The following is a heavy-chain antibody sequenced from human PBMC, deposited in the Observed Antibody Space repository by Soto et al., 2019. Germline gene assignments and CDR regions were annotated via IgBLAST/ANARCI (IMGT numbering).Heavy chain of an antibody. Sequence: GGSLRLSCTASGFTFSSYAMSWVRQAPGKGLEWVSAISGSGGTTYYADSVKGRFTISRDNSKNTLYLQMNSLRAEDTAVYYCAKVPRYCSGGSCFGGYFDYWGQGALVTVSS. CDR1: GFTFSSYA. V-gene: IGHV3-23*01. CDR2: ISGSGGTT. D-gene: IGHD2-15*01. J-gene: IGHJ4*02. CDR3: AKVPRYCSGGSCFGGYFDY.